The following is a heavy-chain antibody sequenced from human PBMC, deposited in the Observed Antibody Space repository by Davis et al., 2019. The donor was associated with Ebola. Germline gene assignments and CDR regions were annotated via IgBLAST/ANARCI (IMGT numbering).Heavy chain of an antibody. D-gene: IGHD2-2*01. CDR3: ARQLPYYSYGMDV. CDR1: GFTFSNAW. J-gene: IGHJ6*02. V-gene: IGHV3-53*01. Sequence: GGSLRLSCAASGFTFSNAWMSWVRQAPGKGLEWVSVIYNGGSTYYADSVKGRFTISRDNSKNTLYLQMNSLRAEDTAVYFCARQLPYYSYGMDVWGQGTTVTVSS. CDR2: IYNGGST.